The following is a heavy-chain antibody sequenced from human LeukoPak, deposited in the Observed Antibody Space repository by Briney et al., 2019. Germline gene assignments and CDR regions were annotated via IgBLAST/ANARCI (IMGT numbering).Heavy chain of an antibody. D-gene: IGHD5-24*01. Sequence: GGTLRLSCAASGFTFSSYGMSWVRQAPGKGLEWVSTITSGENTYYADSVKGRFTISRDNSKNTLYLQMNSLRAEDTAVYYCAREAWLQSSAFDIWGHGTMVTVSS. J-gene: IGHJ3*02. CDR2: ITSGENT. CDR3: AREAWLQSSAFDI. V-gene: IGHV3-23*01. CDR1: GFTFSSYG.